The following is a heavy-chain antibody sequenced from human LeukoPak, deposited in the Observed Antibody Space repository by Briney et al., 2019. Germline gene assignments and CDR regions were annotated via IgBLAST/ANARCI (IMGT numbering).Heavy chain of an antibody. V-gene: IGHV1-69*13. CDR3: ARDLGSLHYYYGMDV. Sequence: GASVKVSCKASGYTFTSYGISWVRQAPGQGLEWMGGIIPIFGTANYAQKFQGRVTITADESTSTAYMELSSLRSEDTAVYYCARDLGSLHYYYGMDVWGQGTTVTVSS. D-gene: IGHD3-16*02. CDR2: IIPIFGTA. CDR1: GYTFTSYG. J-gene: IGHJ6*02.